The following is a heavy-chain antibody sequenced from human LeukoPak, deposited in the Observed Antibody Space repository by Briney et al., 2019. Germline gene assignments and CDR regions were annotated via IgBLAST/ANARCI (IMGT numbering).Heavy chain of an antibody. CDR2: ISSSGSTI. J-gene: IGHJ4*02. V-gene: IGHV3-11*01. Sequence: GGSLRLSCAASGFTFSDYYMSWIRQAPGKGLEWVSYISSSGSTIYYADSVKGRFTISRDNAKNSLNLQMNSLRAEDTAVYYCARENYDILTGYQDLDYWGQGTLVTVSS. D-gene: IGHD3-9*01. CDR3: ARENYDILTGYQDLDY. CDR1: GFTFSDYY.